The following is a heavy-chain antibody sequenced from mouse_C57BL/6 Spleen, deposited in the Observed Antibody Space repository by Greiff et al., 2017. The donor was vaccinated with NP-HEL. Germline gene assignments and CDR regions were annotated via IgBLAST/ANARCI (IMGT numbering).Heavy chain of an antibody. J-gene: IGHJ2*01. CDR2: INPNNGGT. CDR3: AREGLPFDY. V-gene: IGHV1-22*01. Sequence: VHVKQSGPELVKPGASVKMSCKASGYTFTDYNMHWVKQSHGKSLEWIGYINPNNGGTSYNQKFKGKATLTVNKSSSTAYMELRSLTSEDSAVYYCAREGLPFDYWGQGTTLTVSS. D-gene: IGHD2-4*01. CDR1: GYTFTDYN.